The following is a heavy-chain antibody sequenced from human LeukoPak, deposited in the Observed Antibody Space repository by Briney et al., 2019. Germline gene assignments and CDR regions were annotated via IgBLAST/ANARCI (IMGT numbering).Heavy chain of an antibody. D-gene: IGHD2-21*01. CDR2: INWKDGSI. J-gene: IGHJ4*02. CDR3: ARGDGGDF. CDR1: GCTFNDYG. Sequence: PGGSLRLSCVASGCTFNDYGMSWVRQVPGKGLEWVSGINWKDGSIGYADSVKGRFIISRDNAKNSLYLEMSSLRVEDTALYHCARGDGGDFWGQGTLVTVSS. V-gene: IGHV3-20*01.